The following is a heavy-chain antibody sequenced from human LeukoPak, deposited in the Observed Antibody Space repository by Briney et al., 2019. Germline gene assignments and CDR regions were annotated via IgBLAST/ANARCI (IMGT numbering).Heavy chain of an antibody. CDR1: GFTFSNYG. Sequence: GWSLRLSCAASGFTFSNYGIHWVRQVPGKGLEWVAVIWYDGSNKYYADSVKGRFTISRDNSKNTLYLQMNSLRAEDTAVYYCAKGDGYNYGYFDYWGQGTLVTVSS. V-gene: IGHV3-33*06. D-gene: IGHD5-18*01. CDR3: AKGDGYNYGYFDY. J-gene: IGHJ4*02. CDR2: IWYDGSNK.